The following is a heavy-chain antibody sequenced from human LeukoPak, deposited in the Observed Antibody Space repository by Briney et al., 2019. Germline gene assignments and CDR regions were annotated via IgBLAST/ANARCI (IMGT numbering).Heavy chain of an antibody. Sequence: ESGPALVKPTQALTLTCTFSGFSLRTSGVCVSWIRQPPGKALEWLARIDWDDDKYYSTSLKTRLTISKDTSKNQVVLTMTNMDPVDTATYYCARIWLTRSYYFDYWGQGTLVTVSS. CDR1: GFSLRTSGVC. J-gene: IGHJ4*02. V-gene: IGHV2-70*11. CDR3: ARIWLTRSYYFDY. CDR2: IDWDDDK. D-gene: IGHD5-12*01.